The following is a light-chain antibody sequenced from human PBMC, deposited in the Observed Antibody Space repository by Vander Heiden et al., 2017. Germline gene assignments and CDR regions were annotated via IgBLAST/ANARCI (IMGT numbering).Light chain of an antibody. J-gene: IGKJ2*01. CDR1: PTIGSSS. CDR2: GAS. V-gene: IGKV3-20*01. Sequence: EVVLTQSPGPLSLSPGERTTLSCRASPTIGSSSLDWYQQKPGESPRLLIYGASRRATGIPDRFSVSGSGTDFTLSIRSLEPEDFAVYYCQHYGSSRRTFGQGTKLQIK. CDR3: QHYGSSRRT.